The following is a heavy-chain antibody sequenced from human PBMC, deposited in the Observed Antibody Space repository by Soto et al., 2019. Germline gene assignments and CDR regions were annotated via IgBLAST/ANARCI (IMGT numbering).Heavy chain of an antibody. Sequence: SVKVSCKASGYTFTSYDINWVRQAPGQGLEWMGGIIPIFGTANYAQKFQGRVTITADKSTSTAYMELSSLRSEDTAVYYCATPDTAMVHKYGYFDYWGQGALVTVSS. CDR2: IIPIFGTA. CDR1: GYTFTSYD. CDR3: ATPDTAMVHKYGYFDY. D-gene: IGHD5-18*01. J-gene: IGHJ4*02. V-gene: IGHV1-69*06.